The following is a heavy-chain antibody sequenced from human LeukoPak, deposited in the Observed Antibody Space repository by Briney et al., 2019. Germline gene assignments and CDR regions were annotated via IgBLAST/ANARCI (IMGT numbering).Heavy chain of an antibody. D-gene: IGHD2-8*01. CDR3: ARRMDNDY. CDR2: IKQDGSEK. J-gene: IGHJ4*02. Sequence: GGSLRLSCAASRFTFSSHWMTWVRQAPGKGLEWVANIKQDGSEKNYVDSVKGRFTISRDNAKNSLYLQMNSLRAEDTAVYYCARRMDNDYWGQGTLVTVSS. V-gene: IGHV3-7*03. CDR1: RFTFSSHW.